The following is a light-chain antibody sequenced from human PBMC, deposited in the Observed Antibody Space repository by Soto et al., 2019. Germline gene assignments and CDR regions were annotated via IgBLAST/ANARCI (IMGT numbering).Light chain of an antibody. V-gene: IGKV1-9*01. J-gene: IGKJ5*01. CDR2: AAS. CDR1: QGISSY. Sequence: IQLTQSPSSLSASVGDRVTLTCRASQGISSYLAWYQQKPGKAPKLLFYAASTLQGGVPSRFSGSGSGTDFTLTITSLQPEDFATYYCQQLKSYPITFGQGTRLEIK. CDR3: QQLKSYPIT.